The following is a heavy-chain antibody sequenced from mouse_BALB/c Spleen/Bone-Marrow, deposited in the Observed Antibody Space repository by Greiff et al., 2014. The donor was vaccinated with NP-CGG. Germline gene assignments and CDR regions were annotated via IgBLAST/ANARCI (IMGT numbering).Heavy chain of an antibody. CDR2: ISYSGSS. CDR3: ARFTYDYDAGGFDY. CDR1: GYSITSDYA. D-gene: IGHD2-4*01. Sequence: EVQLVESGPGLVKPSQSLSLTCTVTGYSITSDYAWNWIRQFPGNKLEWMGYISYSGSSNYSPSLKSRISITRDTSKNQFFLQLNSVTTEDTATYYCARFTYDYDAGGFDYWGQGTTLTVSS. J-gene: IGHJ2*01. V-gene: IGHV3-2*02.